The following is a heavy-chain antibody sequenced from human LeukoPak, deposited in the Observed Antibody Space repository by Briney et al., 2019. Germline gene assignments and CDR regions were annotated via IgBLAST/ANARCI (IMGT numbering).Heavy chain of an antibody. D-gene: IGHD6-13*01. CDR1: GGSFSGSY. J-gene: IGHJ4*02. Sequence: SETLSLTCGVYGGSFSGSYWTWIRQPPGKGLVWIGEINHSGSTNYSPSLKSRVTISVDTSKNRFSLNLISVTAADTAVYYCARAPAAAGTIDYWGQGTLVTVSS. CDR3: ARAPAAAGTIDY. CDR2: INHSGST. V-gene: IGHV4-34*01.